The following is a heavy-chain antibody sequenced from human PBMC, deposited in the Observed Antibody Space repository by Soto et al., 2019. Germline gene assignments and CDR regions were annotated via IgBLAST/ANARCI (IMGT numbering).Heavy chain of an antibody. D-gene: IGHD2-15*01. J-gene: IGHJ6*02. Sequence: QVQLVESGGGLVKPGGSLRLSCATSGFTFSDYYISWIRQAPGKGLEWVSYISSSGTIIYHADSVKGRFTISRDNAKNSLFLQMNSLRAEDTAVYYCARGKSIFYGMDVWGQGTTVTVS. CDR3: ARGKSIFYGMDV. V-gene: IGHV3-11*01. CDR1: GFTFSDYY. CDR2: ISSSGTII.